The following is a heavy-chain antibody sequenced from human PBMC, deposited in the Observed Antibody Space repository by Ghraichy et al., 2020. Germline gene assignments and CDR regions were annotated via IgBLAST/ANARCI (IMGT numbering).Heavy chain of an antibody. Sequence: GGSLRLSCAASAFTFSSFAMTWVRQAPGKGLEWVSAISGSGGGTHYADSVKGRFTISRDNSKNTLYLQMNSLRAEDTAVYYCAKVKSSSWYSDALDIWGQGTMVTVS. V-gene: IGHV3-23*01. J-gene: IGHJ3*02. CDR3: AKVKSSSWYSDALDI. D-gene: IGHD6-13*01. CDR1: AFTFSSFA. CDR2: ISGSGGGT.